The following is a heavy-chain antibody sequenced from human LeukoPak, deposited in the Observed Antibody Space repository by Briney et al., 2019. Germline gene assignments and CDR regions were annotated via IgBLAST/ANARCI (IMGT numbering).Heavy chain of an antibody. D-gene: IGHD6-19*01. CDR2: MYYSGST. CDR3: ARDTIDSGWPLDY. CDR1: GGSISGSTYY. Sequence: SETLSLTCTVSGGSISGSTYYWGWIRQPPGTGLEWIGSMYYSGSTYYNPSLKSRVTISVDTSKNQFSLKLTSVTAADTAVYYCARDTIDSGWPLDYWGQGTLVTVSA. V-gene: IGHV4-39*07. J-gene: IGHJ4*02.